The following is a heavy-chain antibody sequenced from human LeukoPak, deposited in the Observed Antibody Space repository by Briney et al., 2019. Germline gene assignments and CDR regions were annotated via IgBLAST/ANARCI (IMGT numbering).Heavy chain of an antibody. D-gene: IGHD3-10*01. CDR2: INPNSDVT. V-gene: IGHV1-2*02. CDR3: ARGRSFGELGVY. CDR1: GYTFIDYY. J-gene: IGHJ4*02. Sequence: GASVKVSCKASGYTFIDYYIHWVRQAPGQGLEWMGSINPNSDVTNYAQNFQGRVTMTRDTFIRTAYMELSRLTSDDTAVYYCARGRSFGELGVYWGRGTLLTVSS.